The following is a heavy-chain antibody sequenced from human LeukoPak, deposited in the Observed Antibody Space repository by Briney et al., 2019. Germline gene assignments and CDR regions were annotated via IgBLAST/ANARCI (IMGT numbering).Heavy chain of an antibody. D-gene: IGHD3-16*02. CDR1: GGSISSYY. CDR3: ARDQYDYVWGSYRPYFDY. J-gene: IGHJ4*02. CDR2: IYYSGST. V-gene: IGHV4-59*12. Sequence: SETLSLTCTVSGGSISSYYWSWIRQPPGKGLEWIGYIYYSGSTNYNPSLKSRVTISVDTSKNQFSLKLSSVTAADTAVYYCARDQYDYVWGSYRPYFDYWGQGTLVTVSS.